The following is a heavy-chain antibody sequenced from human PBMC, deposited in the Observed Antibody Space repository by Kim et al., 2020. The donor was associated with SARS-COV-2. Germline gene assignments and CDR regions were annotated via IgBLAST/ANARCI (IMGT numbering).Heavy chain of an antibody. D-gene: IGHD4-17*01. Sequence: SETLSLTCTVSGGSISSYYWSWIRQPPGKGLEWIGYIYYSGSTNYNPSLKSRVTISVDTSKNQFSLKLSSVTAADTAVYYCARVIFEEGYGDYTVIYGMDVWGQGTTVTVSS. CDR2: IYYSGST. J-gene: IGHJ6*02. CDR1: GGSISSYY. V-gene: IGHV4-59*01. CDR3: ARVIFEEGYGDYTVIYGMDV.